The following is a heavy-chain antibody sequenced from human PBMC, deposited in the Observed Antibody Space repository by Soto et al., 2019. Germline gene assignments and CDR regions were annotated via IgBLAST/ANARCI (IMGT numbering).Heavy chain of an antibody. V-gene: IGHV3-21*01. Sequence: EVHLVESGGGLVKPGGSLRLSCAASGFTFSTYNMNWVRQAPGKGLEWVSFISSSSSYIYYADSVKGRFTISRDNAKNSLYLQMNSLRAEDTAVYYCARGYGDYGYYYDYWGQGTLVTVSS. J-gene: IGHJ4*02. CDR1: GFTFSTYN. D-gene: IGHD4-17*01. CDR3: ARGYGDYGYYYDY. CDR2: ISSSSSYI.